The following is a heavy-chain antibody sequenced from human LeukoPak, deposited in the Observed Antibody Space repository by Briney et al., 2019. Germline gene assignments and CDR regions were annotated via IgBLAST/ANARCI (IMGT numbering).Heavy chain of an antibody. D-gene: IGHD1-1*01. J-gene: IGHJ4*02. Sequence: GGSLRLSCAASGFSFSDFAMSWVRQAPGRGPEWVSSIRGGDETFYADSVKGRFTLSRDDSRNTVCLQMDNLRVEETAIYYCAKANWVSNADAVWWGQGTQVTVSS. CDR1: GFSFSDFA. CDR2: IRGGDET. V-gene: IGHV3-23*01. CDR3: AKANWVSNADAVW.